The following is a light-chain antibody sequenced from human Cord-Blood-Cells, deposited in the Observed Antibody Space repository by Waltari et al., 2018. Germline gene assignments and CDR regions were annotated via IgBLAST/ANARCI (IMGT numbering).Light chain of an antibody. CDR2: GKN. J-gene: IGLJ2*01. V-gene: IGLV3-19*01. Sequence: SSELTQDPAVSVALGQTVRITCQGDSLRSYYASWYQQKPGQAPVLVIYGKNNRPSGIPDRFYDSSSGNTASLTITGEQAEEEADYYWNSRDSSGNHVVFGGGTKLTVL. CDR3: NSRDSSGNHVV. CDR1: SLRSYY.